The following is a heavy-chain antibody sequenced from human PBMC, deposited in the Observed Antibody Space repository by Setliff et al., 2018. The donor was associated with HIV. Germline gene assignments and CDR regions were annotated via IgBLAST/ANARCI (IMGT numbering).Heavy chain of an antibody. Sequence: ASVKVSCKASGYTFTSSDINWVRQAPGQGLEWMGWMNPNSGNTGYAQKFQGRVTLTRHTSISTANMELNSLRSEDTAVYYCARGAWYTSGWYSSRYMDVWGKGTTVTSP. D-gene: IGHD6-19*01. V-gene: IGHV1-8*02. CDR2: MNPNSGNT. CDR1: GYTFTSSD. J-gene: IGHJ6*03. CDR3: ARGAWYTSGWYSSRYMDV.